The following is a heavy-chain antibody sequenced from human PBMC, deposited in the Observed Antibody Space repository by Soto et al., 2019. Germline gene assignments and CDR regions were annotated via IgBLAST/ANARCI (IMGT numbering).Heavy chain of an antibody. V-gene: IGHV1-18*01. CDR1: GYTFTSYG. Sequence: ASVKVSCKASGYTFTSYGITWVRQAPGQGLEWMGWISAYNGNTKYAQKLQGRVTITTDTSTSTAYMELSSLRSDDTAVYYCARHVPAAGYYYGMDVWGQGTTVTVSS. J-gene: IGHJ6*02. D-gene: IGHD2-2*01. CDR3: ARHVPAAGYYYGMDV. CDR2: ISAYNGNT.